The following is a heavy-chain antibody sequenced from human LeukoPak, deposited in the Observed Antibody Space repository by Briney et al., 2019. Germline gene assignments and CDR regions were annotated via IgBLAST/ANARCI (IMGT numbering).Heavy chain of an antibody. J-gene: IGHJ6*03. D-gene: IGHD2-2*02. V-gene: IGHV4-39*07. Sequence: SETLSLTCTVSGGSISSSSYYWGWIRQPPGKGLQWVGKIYYSGSAYYNPSLKSRVTISIDMSKNQFSLKLNSVTAADTAVYYCAREFGQVPAAIWSRYYYYMDVWGKGTTVTISS. CDR3: AREFGQVPAAIWSRYYYYMDV. CDR2: IYYSGSA. CDR1: GGSISSSSYY.